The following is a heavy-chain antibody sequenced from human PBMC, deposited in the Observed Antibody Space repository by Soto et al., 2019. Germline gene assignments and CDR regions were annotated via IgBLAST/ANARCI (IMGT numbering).Heavy chain of an antibody. CDR2: IYYSGST. CDR3: ARHGQYCSGGSCYSGLYNWFDP. V-gene: IGHV4-39*01. J-gene: IGHJ5*02. Sequence: QLQLQESGPGLVKPSETLSLTCTVSGGSISSSSYYWGWIRQPPGKGLEWIGSIYYSGSTYYNPSLKSRVTISEDTSKNQFSLKLSSVTAADTAVYYCARHGQYCSGGSCYSGLYNWFDPWGQGTLVTVSS. CDR1: GGSISSSSYY. D-gene: IGHD2-15*01.